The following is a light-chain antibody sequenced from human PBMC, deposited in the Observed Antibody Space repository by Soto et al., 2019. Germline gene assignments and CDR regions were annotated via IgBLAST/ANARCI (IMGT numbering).Light chain of an antibody. J-gene: IGKJ1*01. CDR3: QQRKTWPRT. V-gene: IGKV3D-20*02. CDR2: GAS. CDR1: QSVSSSY. Sequence: EIVLTQSPGTLSLSPGERATLSCRASQSVSSSYLAWYQQKPGQAPRLLIYGASSRATGIPDRFSGSGSGTDFTLTISSLEPEDFAVYYCQQRKTWPRTFGQGTKVDIK.